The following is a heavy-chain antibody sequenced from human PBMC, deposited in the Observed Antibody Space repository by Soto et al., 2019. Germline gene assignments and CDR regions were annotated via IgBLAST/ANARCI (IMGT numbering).Heavy chain of an antibody. D-gene: IGHD4-17*01. CDR2: INNNGGNT. Sequence: EVHLLESGGGLVQPGGSLRLSCAASGFTFSSYSMSWVRQAPGKGLEWVSSINNNGGNTYYADSVKGRFTISRDNSKNTLYLQMNRLRAEDPALYYCAKTATMTIRDGFDYWGQGTLVTVSS. CDR1: GFTFSSYS. J-gene: IGHJ4*02. CDR3: AKTATMTIRDGFDY. V-gene: IGHV3-23*01.